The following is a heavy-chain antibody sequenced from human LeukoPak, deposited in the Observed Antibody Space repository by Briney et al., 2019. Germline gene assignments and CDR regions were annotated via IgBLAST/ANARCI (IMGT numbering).Heavy chain of an antibody. CDR2: IYGSGGGQT. D-gene: IGHD2-8*01. CDR3: AREEWWFDA. CDR1: GFTFGTYT. V-gene: IGHV3-23*01. J-gene: IGHJ5*02. Sequence: GGSLRLSCAASGFTFGTYTMNWVRQAPGKGLEWVSGIYGSGGGQTFYADSVKGRFTISRDNAKNSLYLQMNSPRAEDTAVYYCAREEWWFDAWGQGTLVTVSS.